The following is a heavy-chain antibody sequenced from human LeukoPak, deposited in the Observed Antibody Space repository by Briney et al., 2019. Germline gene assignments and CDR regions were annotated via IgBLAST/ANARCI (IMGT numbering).Heavy chain of an antibody. CDR2: INTNTGNP. Sequence: ASVEVSCKTSGYTFTSCAMNWVRQAPGQGLEYMGWINTNTGNPTYAQGFTGRFVFSLDTSVSTAYLQISSLKAEDTAVYYCAKIAYDSSGYYYNYWGQGTLVTVSS. CDR1: GYTFTSCA. CDR3: AKIAYDSSGYYYNY. J-gene: IGHJ4*02. D-gene: IGHD3-22*01. V-gene: IGHV7-4-1*02.